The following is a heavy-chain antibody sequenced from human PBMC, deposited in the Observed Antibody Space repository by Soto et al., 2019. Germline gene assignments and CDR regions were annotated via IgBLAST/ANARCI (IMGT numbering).Heavy chain of an antibody. D-gene: IGHD4-17*01. V-gene: IGHV3-30-3*01. CDR2: ISYDGSNK. CDR1: GFTFSSYA. Sequence: QVQLVESGGGVVKPGRSLRLSCAASGFTFSSYAMHWVRQAPGKGLEGVAVISYDGSNKYYADSVKGRFTISRDNSKNTLYLQMNSLRAEDTAVYYCARGLTTVTYYYYYGMDVWGQGTTVTVSS. J-gene: IGHJ6*02. CDR3: ARGLTTVTYYYYYGMDV.